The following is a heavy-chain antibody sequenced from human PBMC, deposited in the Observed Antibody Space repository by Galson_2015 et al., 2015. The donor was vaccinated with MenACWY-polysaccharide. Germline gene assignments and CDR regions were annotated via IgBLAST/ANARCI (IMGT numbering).Heavy chain of an antibody. V-gene: IGHV4-31*03. Sequence: TLSLTCSVSGDSVSYGVISHWTWIRQLPGKGLEWIGFILGSGTTFYNPSLRSRVSISRDTSKNQFSLTLNSVPGADTAVYYCARGVYCGDVCYSGTDYWGQGTLVTVSS. D-gene: IGHD2-21*02. J-gene: IGHJ4*02. CDR1: GDSVSYGVISH. CDR2: ILGSGTT. CDR3: ARGVYCGDVCYSGTDY.